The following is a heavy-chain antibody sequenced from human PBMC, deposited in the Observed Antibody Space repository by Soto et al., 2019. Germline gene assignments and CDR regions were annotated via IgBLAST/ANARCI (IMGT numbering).Heavy chain of an antibody. J-gene: IGHJ4*02. CDR1: GYTFSTYA. Sequence: EVQLVESGGGLVQPGGSLRLSCAASGYTFSTYAMHWVRQAPGKGLEYVSVITSNGGSTFYANSVKGRFTISRDNSKNTLYLQMGRLRVEDTGVYYFASAPGYSGYVTLDYWGQGTLVTVSS. D-gene: IGHD5-12*01. CDR2: ITSNGGST. CDR3: ASAPGYSGYVTLDY. V-gene: IGHV3-64*01.